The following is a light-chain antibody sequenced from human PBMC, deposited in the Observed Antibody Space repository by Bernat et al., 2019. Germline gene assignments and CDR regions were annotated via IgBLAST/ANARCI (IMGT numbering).Light chain of an antibody. CDR2: DVS. J-gene: IGLJ1*01. CDR3: RSFTSSSTLYG. Sequence: QSALTQPATVSGSPGQSITISCAGTSSDVGGYNSVSWYQQHPGRAPTLMIHDVSNRPSGVSSRFSGSKSGNTASLTISGLQAEDEADYFCRSFTSSSTLYGFGTGTKVTVL. CDR1: SSDVGGYNS. V-gene: IGLV2-14*03.